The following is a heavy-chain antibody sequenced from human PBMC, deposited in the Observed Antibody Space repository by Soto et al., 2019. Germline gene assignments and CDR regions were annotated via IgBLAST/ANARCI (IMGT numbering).Heavy chain of an antibody. CDR1: GGSITGGSISSTTYY. J-gene: IGHJ4*02. D-gene: IGHD3-16*01. CDR3: ARSWGFYFDY. Sequence: TLSLTCTVSGGSITGGSISSTTYYWGWMRQPPGKGLEWIASFFIGGNTYYNPSLKSRVTTSVDTSKNQFSLKLSSVTAADTAVYYCARSWGFYFDYWGQGTLVTVSS. CDR2: FFIGGNT. V-gene: IGHV4-39*07.